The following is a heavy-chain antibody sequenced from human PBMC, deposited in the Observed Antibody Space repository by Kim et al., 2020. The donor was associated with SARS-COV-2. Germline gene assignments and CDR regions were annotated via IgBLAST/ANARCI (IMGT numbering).Heavy chain of an antibody. CDR3: ARRRGIRRDGSPKEYYYGMDV. CDR1: GGTFSSYA. D-gene: IGHD5-12*01. Sequence: SVKVSCKASGGTFSSYAISWVRQAPGQGLEWMGGIIPIFGTANYAQKFQGRVTITADKSTSTAYMELSSLRSEDTAVYYCARRRGIRRDGSPKEYYYGMDVWGQGTTVTVSS. CDR2: IIPIFGTA. V-gene: IGHV1-69*06. J-gene: IGHJ6*02.